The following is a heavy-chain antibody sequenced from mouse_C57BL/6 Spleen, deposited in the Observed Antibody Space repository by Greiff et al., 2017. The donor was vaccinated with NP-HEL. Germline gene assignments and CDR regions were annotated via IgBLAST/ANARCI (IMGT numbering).Heavy chain of an antibody. CDR1: GYTFTSYW. Sequence: QVQLQQSGAELVKPGASVKLSCKASGYTFTSYWMQWVKQRPGQGLEWIGEIDPSDSYTNYNQKFKGKATLTVDTSSSTAYMQLSSLTSEDSAVYYCARRDHYYGSSHWYFDVWGTGTTVTVSS. V-gene: IGHV1-50*01. CDR3: ARRDHYYGSSHWYFDV. J-gene: IGHJ1*03. CDR2: IDPSDSYT. D-gene: IGHD1-1*01.